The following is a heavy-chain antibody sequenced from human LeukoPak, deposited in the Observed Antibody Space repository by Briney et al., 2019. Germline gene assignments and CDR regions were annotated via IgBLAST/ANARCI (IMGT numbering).Heavy chain of an antibody. CDR3: ARNNSGWFNI. V-gene: IGHV4-28*01. J-gene: IGHJ5*02. CDR2: SSDSGYT. CDR1: GHSRISSGS. Sequence: PSETLSLTCSVSGHSRISSGSWGWIRQSPGKGLEWIGSSSDSGYTHDNPSSRSRVTMFLETSKDQFSLILRSVTAADTAIYFCARNNSGWFNIWCGGIRVAVSP. D-gene: IGHD6-25*01.